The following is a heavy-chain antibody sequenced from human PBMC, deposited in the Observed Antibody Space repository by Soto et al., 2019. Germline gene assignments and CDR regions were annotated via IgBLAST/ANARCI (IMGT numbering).Heavy chain of an antibody. Sequence: GGSLRLSCAASGFAFNKHAMNWVRQAPGKGLEWVSAITGSGDSTYYADSVKGRFTISRDNSKNTLYLQMNTLRAEDTAVYYCAKAGPSSGYYYASDYWGQGTLVTVSS. CDR1: GFAFNKHA. J-gene: IGHJ4*02. D-gene: IGHD3-22*01. V-gene: IGHV3-23*01. CDR2: ITGSGDST. CDR3: AKAGPSSGYYYASDY.